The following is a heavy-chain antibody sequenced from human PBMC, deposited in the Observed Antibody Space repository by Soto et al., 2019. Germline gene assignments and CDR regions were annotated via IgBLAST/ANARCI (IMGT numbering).Heavy chain of an antibody. J-gene: IGHJ3*02. CDR3: ARPRTPYDAFDI. CDR2: IYYSGGT. V-gene: IGHV4-30-4*01. CDR1: GGSISSDDYY. D-gene: IGHD2-15*01. Sequence: QVQLQESGPGLVKPSQTLSLTCTVSGGSISSDDYYWSWIRQPPGKGLEWIGYIYYSGGTYCNPSLKSRVTISVDTSENQFSLNLSSVTAADTAVYYCARPRTPYDAFDIWGQGTMVTVSS.